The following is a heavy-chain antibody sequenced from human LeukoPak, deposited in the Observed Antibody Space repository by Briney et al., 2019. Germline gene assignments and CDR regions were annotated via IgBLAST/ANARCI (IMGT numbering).Heavy chain of an antibody. J-gene: IGHJ4*02. V-gene: IGHV3-11*04. CDR1: GFTFSDYY. Sequence: GGSLRLSCAASGFTFSDYYMSWIRQAPGKGLEWVSYISSGGSTIYYADSVKGRFTISRDNAKNSPYLQMNGLRAEDTAVYYCARPRVEYNTSSEDSWGQGTLVTVSS. CDR3: ARPRVEYNTSSEDS. CDR2: ISSGGSTI. D-gene: IGHD6-6*01.